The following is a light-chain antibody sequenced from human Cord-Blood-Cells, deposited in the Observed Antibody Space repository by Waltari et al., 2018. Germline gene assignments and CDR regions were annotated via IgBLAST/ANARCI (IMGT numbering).Light chain of an antibody. CDR2: DVS. V-gene: IGLV2-14*01. CDR1: SSDAGGYNH. Sequence: QSALTPPASVSGSPGQSIPISCTGTSSDAGGYNHASWYQQHPGKAPKLMIYDVSNRPSGVSNRFSGSKSGNTASLTISGLQAEDEADCYCSSYTSSSTWVFGGGTKLTVL. CDR3: SSYTSSSTWV. J-gene: IGLJ3*02.